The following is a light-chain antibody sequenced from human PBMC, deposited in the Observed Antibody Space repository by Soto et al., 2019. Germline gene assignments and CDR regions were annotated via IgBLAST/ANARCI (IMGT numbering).Light chain of an antibody. V-gene: IGKV1-5*03. CDR3: QLYNRYSRT. CDR1: QSISSW. J-gene: IGKJ1*01. Sequence: DIQMTQSPSTLSASVGDRVTITCRASQSISSWLAWYQQKPGKAPKLLIHKASSLESGVPSRFSGSESGTEFTLTISSLQPDDFATYNSQLYNRYSRTFGQRTKV. CDR2: KAS.